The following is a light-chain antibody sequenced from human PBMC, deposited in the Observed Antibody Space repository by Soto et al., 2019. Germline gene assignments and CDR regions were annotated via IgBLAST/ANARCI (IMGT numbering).Light chain of an antibody. J-gene: IGKJ2*01. CDR2: AAS. CDR3: QQYVNYPYT. Sequence: IQLTQSPSSLSASVGDRVTITCRASQDIAIYLAWYQQKPGEAPKLLIYAASTLYGGVPSRFSGSGSGTDFALTITSLQAEDFVTYYCQQYVNYPYTVGQGTKVDIK. V-gene: IGKV1-9*01. CDR1: QDIAIY.